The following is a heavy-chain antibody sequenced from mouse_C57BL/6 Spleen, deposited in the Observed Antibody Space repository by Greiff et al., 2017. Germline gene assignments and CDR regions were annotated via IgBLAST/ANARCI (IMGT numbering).Heavy chain of an antibody. CDR2: IYPGDGDT. CDR3: ARSELLYDIDY. CDR1: GYAFSSSW. J-gene: IGHJ2*01. V-gene: IGHV1-82*01. D-gene: IGHD2-3*01. Sequence: QVQLKQSGPELVKPGASVKISCKASGYAFSSSWMNWVKQRPGKGLEWIGRIYPGDGDTNYNGTFKGKATLTADKSSSTAYMQLSSLTSEDSAVYFCARSELLYDIDYWGQGTTLTVSS.